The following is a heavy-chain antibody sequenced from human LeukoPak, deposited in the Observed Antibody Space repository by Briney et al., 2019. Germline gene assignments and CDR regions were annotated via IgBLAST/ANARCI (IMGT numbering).Heavy chain of an antibody. D-gene: IGHD5-18*01. CDR3: ARHVLRNTAMAELFDY. CDR2: IYHSGST. J-gene: IGHJ4*02. CDR1: GYSISSGYN. Sequence: SETLSLTCAVSGYSISSGYNWGWIRQPPGKGLEWIGSIYHSGSTYCNPSLKSRVTISVDTSKNQFSLKLSSVTAADTAVYYCARHVLRNTAMAELFDYWGQGTLVTVSS. V-gene: IGHV4-38-2*01.